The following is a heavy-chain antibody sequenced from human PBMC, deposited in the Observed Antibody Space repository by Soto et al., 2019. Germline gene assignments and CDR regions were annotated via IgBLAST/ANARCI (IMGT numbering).Heavy chain of an antibody. CDR2: ISDSGGST. J-gene: IGHJ4*02. Sequence: GRSLRLCCAASGFTFSSCAMSWVRQAPGMGLQWVSGISDSGGSTYYADSLRGRFTISRDNSKNTLYLQLNSLGAEDTAVYYCAKDKPAAGSQWLVPIWGRGTLVTVSS. CDR3: AKDKPAAGSQWLVPI. CDR1: GFTFSSCA. D-gene: IGHD6-19*01. V-gene: IGHV3-23*01.